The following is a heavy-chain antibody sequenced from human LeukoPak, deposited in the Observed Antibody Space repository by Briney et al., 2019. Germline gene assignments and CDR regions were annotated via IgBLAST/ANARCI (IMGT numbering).Heavy chain of an antibody. Sequence: SGGSLRLSCAASGFTFSSYSMNWVRQAPGKGLEWVSYISSSSSTIYYADSVKGRFTISRDNAKNSLYLQMNSLRAEDTAVYYCARVTSGYSYGAYFDYWGQGTLVTVSS. D-gene: IGHD5-18*01. CDR1: GFTFSSYS. CDR2: ISSSSSTI. V-gene: IGHV3-48*01. CDR3: ARVTSGYSYGAYFDY. J-gene: IGHJ4*02.